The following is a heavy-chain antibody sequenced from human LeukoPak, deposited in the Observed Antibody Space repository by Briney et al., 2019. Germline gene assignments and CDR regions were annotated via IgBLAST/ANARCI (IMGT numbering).Heavy chain of an antibody. CDR1: GFTFSDYY. J-gene: IGHJ6*03. CDR2: ISSSGSTI. D-gene: IGHD6-13*01. CDR3: ARGIAAAALYYYYMDV. V-gene: IGHV3-11*04. Sequence: GGSLRLSCAASGFTFSDYYMSWIRQAPGKGLVWVSYISSSGSTIYYADSVKGRFTISRDNAKNSLYLQMNSLRAEDTAVYYCARGIAAAALYYYYMDVWGKGTTVTVSS.